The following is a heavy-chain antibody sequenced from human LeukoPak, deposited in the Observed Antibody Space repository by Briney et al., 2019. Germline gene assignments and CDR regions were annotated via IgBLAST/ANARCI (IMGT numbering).Heavy chain of an antibody. CDR2: IKSDGSIR. CDR3: AGGESGHKFDY. J-gene: IGHJ4*02. D-gene: IGHD5-12*01. Sequence: GGSLRLSCAAAGFTFSNYWHWGRQAPGKGGVWISRIKSDGSIRTYSDSVKGRFPISRDNAKTTLYLQMSSLRAEDTSLYFCAGGESGHKFDYWGLGTLVTVSS. V-gene: IGHV3-74*01. CDR1: GFTFSNYW.